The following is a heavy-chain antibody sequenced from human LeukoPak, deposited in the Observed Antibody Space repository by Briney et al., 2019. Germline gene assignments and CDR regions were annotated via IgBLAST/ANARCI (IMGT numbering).Heavy chain of an antibody. CDR1: GFTFSSYS. CDR2: ISSSSSYI. Sequence: GGSLRLSCAASGFTFSSYSMNWVRQAPGKGLEWVSSISSSSSYIYYADSVKGRFTISRDNAKNSLYLQMNSLRAEDTALYYCAKERGNGYNSPYYFDYWGQGTLVTVSS. V-gene: IGHV3-21*04. J-gene: IGHJ4*02. D-gene: IGHD5-24*01. CDR3: AKERGNGYNSPYYFDY.